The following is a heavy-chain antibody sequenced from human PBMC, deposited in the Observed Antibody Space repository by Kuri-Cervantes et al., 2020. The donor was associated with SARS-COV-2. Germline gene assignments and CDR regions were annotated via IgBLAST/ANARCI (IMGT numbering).Heavy chain of an antibody. CDR3: VKDSRVYYFDY. Sequence: GGSLRLSCAASGFTFSSFPMSWVRQAPGKGLEWVSGISGSGANTYYADSVKGWFTISRDNSKNTLYLQVNSLRAEDTAVYYCVKDSRVYYFDYWGQGTLVTVSS. CDR2: ISGSGANT. CDR1: GFTFSSFP. J-gene: IGHJ4*02. D-gene: IGHD2/OR15-2a*01. V-gene: IGHV3-23*01.